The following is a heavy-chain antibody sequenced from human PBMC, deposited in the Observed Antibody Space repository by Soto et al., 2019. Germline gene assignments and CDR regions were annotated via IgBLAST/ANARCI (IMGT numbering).Heavy chain of an antibody. CDR3: ARAVIAAAGTGDFDY. D-gene: IGHD6-13*01. CDR1: GGSISSGGFY. CDR2: IYYSGST. Sequence: SETLSLTCTVSGGSISSGGFYWSWIRQHPGKGLEWIGYIYYSGSTYYNPSLKSRVTISVDTSKNQFSLKLSSVTAADTAVYYCARAVIAAAGTGDFDYRGQGTLLTVSS. V-gene: IGHV4-31*02. J-gene: IGHJ4*02.